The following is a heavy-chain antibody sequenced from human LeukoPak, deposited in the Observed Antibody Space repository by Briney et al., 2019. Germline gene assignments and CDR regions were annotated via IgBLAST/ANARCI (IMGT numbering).Heavy chain of an antibody. V-gene: IGHV1-18*01. J-gene: IGHJ6*02. CDR3: ARDGNSSGWYSRYYYYGMDV. CDR2: ISAYNGNT. D-gene: IGHD6-19*01. Sequence: ASMKVSCKASGYTFTSYGISWVRQAPGQGLEWMGWISAYNGNTNYAQKLQGRVTITADESTSTAYMELSSLRSEDTAVYYCARDGNSSGWYSRYYYYGMDVWGQGTTVTVSS. CDR1: GYTFTSYG.